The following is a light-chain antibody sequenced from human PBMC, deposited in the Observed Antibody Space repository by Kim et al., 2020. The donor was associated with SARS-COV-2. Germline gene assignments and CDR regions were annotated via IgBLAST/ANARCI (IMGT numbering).Light chain of an antibody. V-gene: IGLV2-14*01. CDR2: EVS. Sequence: LTQPASVSGSPGQSITISCTGTSSDIGALNYVSWYQQHPGKAPKLMVSEVSNRPSGVSDRFSGSKSGDTTSLTISGLQAEDEADYYCSSYTSDSTLVFGAGTKVTVL. CDR1: SSDIGALNY. J-gene: IGLJ1*01. CDR3: SSYTSDSTLV.